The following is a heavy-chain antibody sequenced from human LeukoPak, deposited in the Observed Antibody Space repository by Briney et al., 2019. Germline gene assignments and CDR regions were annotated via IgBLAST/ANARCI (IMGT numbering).Heavy chain of an antibody. CDR2: ISSSGSTI. D-gene: IGHD6-19*01. CDR1: GFTFSDYY. J-gene: IGHJ4*02. Sequence: PGGSLRLSCAASGFTFSDYYMSWIRQAPGKGLEWVSYISSSGSTIYYADSVKGRFTISRDNAKNSLYLQMNSLRAEDTAVYYCARGLGTYSSGWSLRPFDYWGQGTLVTVSS. V-gene: IGHV3-11*01. CDR3: ARGLGTYSSGWSLRPFDY.